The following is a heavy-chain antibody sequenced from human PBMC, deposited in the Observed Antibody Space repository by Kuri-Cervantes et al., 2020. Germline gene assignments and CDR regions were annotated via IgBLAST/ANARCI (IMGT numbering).Heavy chain of an antibody. CDR3: ARAGYYDILTGYSANDY. J-gene: IGHJ4*02. CDR2: ISSSGSTI. D-gene: IGHD3-9*01. CDR1: GFPFRTYE. V-gene: IGHV3-48*03. Sequence: GGSLRLSCAASGFPFRTYEMHWVRQAPGKGLEWVSYISSSGSTIYYADSVKGRFTISRDNAKNSLYLQMNSLRAEDTAVYYCARAGYYDILTGYSANDYWGQGTLVTVSS.